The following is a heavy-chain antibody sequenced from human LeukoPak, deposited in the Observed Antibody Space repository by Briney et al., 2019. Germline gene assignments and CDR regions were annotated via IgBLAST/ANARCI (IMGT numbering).Heavy chain of an antibody. J-gene: IGHJ5*02. V-gene: IGHV4-34*01. D-gene: IGHD2-2*01. CDR3: ARGGYCSSTSCYAGYIWFDP. Sequence: SETLSLTCAVYGGSFSGYYWSWIRQPPGKGLEWIGEINHSGSTNYNPSLKSRVTISVDTSKNQFSLKLSSVTAADTAVYYCARGGYCSSTSCYAGYIWFDPWGQGTLVTVSS. CDR1: GGSFSGYY. CDR2: INHSGST.